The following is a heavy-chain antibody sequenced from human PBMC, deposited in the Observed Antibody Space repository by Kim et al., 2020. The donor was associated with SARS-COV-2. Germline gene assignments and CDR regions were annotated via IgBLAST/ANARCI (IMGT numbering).Heavy chain of an antibody. J-gene: IGHJ4*02. D-gene: IGHD3-22*01. Sequence: GGSLRLSCAASGFTFSSYAMSWVRQAPGKGLEWVSVIYSGGSSTYYADSVKGRFTISRDNSKNTLYLQMNSLRAEDTAVYYCAKPKRLGSSGYAQTDYWGQGTLVTVSS. CDR3: AKPKRLGSSGYAQTDY. CDR2: IYSGGSST. V-gene: IGHV3-23*03. CDR1: GFTFSSYA.